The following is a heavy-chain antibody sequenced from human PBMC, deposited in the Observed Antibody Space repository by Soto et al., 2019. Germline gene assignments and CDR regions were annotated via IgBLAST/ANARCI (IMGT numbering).Heavy chain of an antibody. CDR2: ISYDGSNK. CDR3: AKEVVPAAMSGFDP. D-gene: IGHD2-2*01. V-gene: IGHV3-30*18. Sequence: GGSLRLSCAASVFTFSSYGMHWVRQAPGKGLEWVAVISYDGSNKYYADSVKGRFTISRDNSKNTLYLQMNSLRAEDTAVYYCAKEVVPAAMSGFDPWGQGTLVTVSS. CDR1: VFTFSSYG. J-gene: IGHJ5*02.